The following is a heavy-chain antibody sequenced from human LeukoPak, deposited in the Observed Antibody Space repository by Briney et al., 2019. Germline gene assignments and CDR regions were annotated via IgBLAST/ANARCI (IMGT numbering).Heavy chain of an antibody. Sequence: PGGSLRLSCAASGFTFSSYAMHWVRQAPGKGLEWVAVISYDGSNKYYADSVKGRFTISRDNSKNTLYLQMNSLRAEDTAVYYCARGSGKSYRYPLDYWGQGTLVTVSS. CDR2: ISYDGSNK. CDR3: ARGSGKSYRYPLDY. D-gene: IGHD3-16*02. J-gene: IGHJ4*02. V-gene: IGHV3-30*04. CDR1: GFTFSSYA.